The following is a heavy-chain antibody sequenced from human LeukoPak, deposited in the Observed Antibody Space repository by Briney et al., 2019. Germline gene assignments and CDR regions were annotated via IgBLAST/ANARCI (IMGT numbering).Heavy chain of an antibody. D-gene: IGHD5-12*01. V-gene: IGHV3-9*01. Sequence: GGSLRLSCAASGFTFDDYAMHWVRQAPGKGLEWVSGISWNSGSMDYADSVKGRFTISRDNAKNSLYLQMNSLRAEDTAVYYCARSSGYDMGGYWGQGTLVTVSS. CDR2: ISWNSGSM. J-gene: IGHJ4*02. CDR3: ARSSGYDMGGY. CDR1: GFTFDDYA.